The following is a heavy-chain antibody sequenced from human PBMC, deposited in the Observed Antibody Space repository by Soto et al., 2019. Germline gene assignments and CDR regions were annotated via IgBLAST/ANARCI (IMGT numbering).Heavy chain of an antibody. J-gene: IGHJ6*02. CDR3: ARNAIFYYYYGMDV. CDR2: IYYSGST. Sequence: QVQLQESGPGLVKPSETLSLTCTVSGGSVSSGSYYWSWIRQPPGKGLEWIGYIYYSGSTNYNPSLKSRVTISVDTSKNQFSLKLSSVTAADTAVYYCARNAIFYYYYGMDVWGQGTTVTVSS. D-gene: IGHD3-3*01. V-gene: IGHV4-61*01. CDR1: GGSVSSGSYY.